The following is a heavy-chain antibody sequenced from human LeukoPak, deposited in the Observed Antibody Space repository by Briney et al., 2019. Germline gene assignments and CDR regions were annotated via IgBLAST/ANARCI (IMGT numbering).Heavy chain of an antibody. CDR2: ISSSSSYI. Sequence: GGSLRLSCAASGFTFSSYSMNWVRQAPGKGLEWVSSISSSSSYIYYTDSVKGRFTISRDNAKNSLYLQMNSLRAEDTAVCYCARDSGIYYGFDAFDIWGQGTMVTVSS. V-gene: IGHV3-21*01. CDR3: ARDSGIYYGFDAFDI. D-gene: IGHD1-26*01. J-gene: IGHJ3*02. CDR1: GFTFSSYS.